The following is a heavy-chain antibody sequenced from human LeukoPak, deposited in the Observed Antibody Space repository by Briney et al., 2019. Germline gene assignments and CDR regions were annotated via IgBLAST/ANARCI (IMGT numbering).Heavy chain of an antibody. J-gene: IGHJ3*02. CDR3: ARAPVYSSSSGVGAFDI. CDR1: GGSFTDYY. CDR2: INHSGST. Sequence: SETLSLTCTVSGGSFTDYYWGWIRQPPGKGLEWIGEINHSGSTNYNPSLKSRVAISVDTSKNQFSLKLSSVTAADTAVYYCARAPVYSSSSGVGAFDIWGQGTMVTVSS. V-gene: IGHV4-34*01. D-gene: IGHD6-6*01.